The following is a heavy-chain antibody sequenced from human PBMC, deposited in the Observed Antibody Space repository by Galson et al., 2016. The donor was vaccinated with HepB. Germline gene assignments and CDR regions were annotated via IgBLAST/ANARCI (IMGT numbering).Heavy chain of an antibody. J-gene: IGHJ6*04. D-gene: IGHD2-2*01. CDR1: GFTFRNYG. V-gene: IGHV3-23*01. Sequence: SLRLSCAASGFTFRNYGMTWVRQAPGKGLEVVSSISRSGDSTDYADSVKGRFTIFRDNSKNTLSLQMNSLTADDTAIHYCVQGSTAPAVWGKGTTVTVSS. CDR3: VQGSTAPAV. CDR2: ISRSGDST.